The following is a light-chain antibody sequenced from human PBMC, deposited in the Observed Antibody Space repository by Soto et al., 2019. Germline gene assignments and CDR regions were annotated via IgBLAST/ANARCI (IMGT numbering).Light chain of an antibody. Sequence: QSVLTQPPSASAAPGQRVTISCSGTISNIGDNHVSWYQQVPGKAPKLLIYDNNKRPSGIPDRFSGSRSGTSATLAITGLQTGDEADYICGTWDTTMSGLLFGGGPKVTVL. CDR1: ISNIGDNH. J-gene: IGLJ2*01. CDR3: GTWDTTMSGLL. CDR2: DNN. V-gene: IGLV1-51*01.